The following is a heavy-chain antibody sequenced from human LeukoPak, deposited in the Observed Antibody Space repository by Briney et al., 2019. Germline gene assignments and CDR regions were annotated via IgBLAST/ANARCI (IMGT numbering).Heavy chain of an antibody. V-gene: IGHV3-21*01. CDR3: ASSKQLPNGVVWFDP. D-gene: IGHD6-13*01. Sequence: GGSLRLSCAASGFTFSSYSMNWVRQAPGKGLEWVSSISSSSSYIYYADSVKGRFTISRDNAKNSLYLQMNSLRAEDTAVYYCASSKQLPNGVVWFDPWGQGTLVTVSS. CDR1: GFTFSSYS. CDR2: ISSSSSYI. J-gene: IGHJ5*02.